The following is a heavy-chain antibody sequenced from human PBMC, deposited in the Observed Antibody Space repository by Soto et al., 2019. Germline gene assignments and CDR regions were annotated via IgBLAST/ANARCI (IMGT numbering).Heavy chain of an antibody. CDR1: GGSISSYY. Sequence: SETLSLTCTVSGGSISSYYWSWIRQPPGKGLEWIGYIYYSGSTNYNPSLKSRVTISVDTSKNQFSLKLSSVTAADTAVYYCARGGYDFWSGHFDYWGQGTLVTVPS. V-gene: IGHV4-59*01. CDR3: ARGGYDFWSGHFDY. CDR2: IYYSGST. J-gene: IGHJ4*02. D-gene: IGHD3-3*01.